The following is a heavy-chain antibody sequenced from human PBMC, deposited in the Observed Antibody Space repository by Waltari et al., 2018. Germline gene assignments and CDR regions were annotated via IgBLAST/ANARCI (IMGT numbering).Heavy chain of an antibody. CDR3: ATLTSSGWSRPFDY. CDR2: GDPEDGET. D-gene: IGHD6-19*01. V-gene: IGHV1-69-2*01. CDR1: GYTFTDYY. Sequence: EVQLVQSGAEVKKPGATVKISCKASGYTFTDYYMHWVQQAPGKGLEWMGRGDPEDGETIYAEKFQGRVTITADTSTDTAYMELSSLRSEDPAVYYCATLTSSGWSRPFDYWGQGTLVTVSS. J-gene: IGHJ4*02.